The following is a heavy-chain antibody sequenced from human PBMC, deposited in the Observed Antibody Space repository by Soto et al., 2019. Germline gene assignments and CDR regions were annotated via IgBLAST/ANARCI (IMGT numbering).Heavy chain of an antibody. CDR1: GFTFDDYA. CDR2: ISWNSGSI. D-gene: IGHD3-9*01. CDR3: AKDHYAILSGYSWNYFDY. J-gene: IGHJ4*02. V-gene: IGHV3-9*01. Sequence: EVQLVESGGGLVQPGRSLRLSCAASGFTFDDYAMHWVRQAPGKGLEWVSGISWNSGSIGYADSVKGRFTISRDNAKNSLYLEMNTVRAEDTALYYCAKDHYAILSGYSWNYFDYWGQGTLVTVFS.